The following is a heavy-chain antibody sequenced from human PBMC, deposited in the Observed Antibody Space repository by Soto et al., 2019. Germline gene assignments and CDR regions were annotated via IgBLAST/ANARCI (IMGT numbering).Heavy chain of an antibody. J-gene: IGHJ4*02. CDR1: GFTFSSYS. D-gene: IGHD3-22*01. V-gene: IGHV3-21*01. CDR3: ARDPPAWDYYDSSGYYPYYFDY. Sequence: GGSLRLSCAASGFTFSSYSMNWVRQAPGKGLEWVSSISSSSSYIYYADSVKGRFTISRDNAKNSLYLQMNSLRAEDTAVYYCARDPPAWDYYDSSGYYPYYFDYWGQGTLVTVSS. CDR2: ISSSSSYI.